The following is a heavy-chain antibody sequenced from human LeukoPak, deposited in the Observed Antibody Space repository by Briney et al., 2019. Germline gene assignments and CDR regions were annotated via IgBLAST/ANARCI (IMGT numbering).Heavy chain of an antibody. CDR1: GGSISSYY. CDR2: IYTSGST. V-gene: IGHV4-4*07. CDR3: ARDGYCSSTSCRLGPFYY. J-gene: IGHJ4*02. D-gene: IGHD2-2*03. Sequence: SSETLSLTCTVSGGSISSYYWSWIRQAAGKGLEWIGRIYTSGSTNYNPSLKSRVTMSVDTSKNQFSLKLSSVTAADTAVYYCARDGYCSSTSCRLGPFYYWGQGTLVTVSS.